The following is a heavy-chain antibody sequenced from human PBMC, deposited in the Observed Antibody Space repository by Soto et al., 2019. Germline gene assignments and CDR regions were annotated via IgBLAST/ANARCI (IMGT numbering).Heavy chain of an antibody. Sequence: QVQLQESGPGLVKPSATLSLTCTVSGGSISSYYWSWIRQPPGKGLEWIGYIYYSGSTNYNPSLKSRVTISVDTSKNQFSLKLSSVTAADTAVYYCARGYCSGGSCGLFDYWGQGTLVTVSS. CDR1: GGSISSYY. CDR3: ARGYCSGGSCGLFDY. J-gene: IGHJ4*02. CDR2: IYYSGST. D-gene: IGHD2-15*01. V-gene: IGHV4-59*01.